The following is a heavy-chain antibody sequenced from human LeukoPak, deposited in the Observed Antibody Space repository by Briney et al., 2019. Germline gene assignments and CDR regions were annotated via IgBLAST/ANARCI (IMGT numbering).Heavy chain of an antibody. CDR3: ASRSYYGSGSYYRD. J-gene: IGHJ4*02. V-gene: IGHV4-34*01. CDR2: INHSGST. CDR1: GGSFSGNY. D-gene: IGHD3-10*01. Sequence: SETLSLTCAVYGGSFSGNYWSWIRQPPGKGLEWIGEINHSGSTNYNPSLKSRVTISVDTSKNQFSLKLSSVTAADTAVYYCASRSYYGSGSYYRDWGQGTLVTVSS.